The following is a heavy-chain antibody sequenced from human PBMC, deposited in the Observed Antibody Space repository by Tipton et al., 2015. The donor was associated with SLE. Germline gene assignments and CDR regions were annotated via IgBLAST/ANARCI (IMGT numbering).Heavy chain of an antibody. CDR1: GDSFTNYA. J-gene: IGHJ4*02. CDR2: IIPIFGTA. D-gene: IGHD3-10*01. V-gene: IGHV1-69*05. Sequence: QLVQSGAEVKKPGSSVKVSCKASGDSFTNYAISWVRQAPGQGLEWMGGIIPIFGTANYAQKFQGRVTITTDASTRTAYMELSSLTSDDTALYYCARDGGSGSYFYWGQGTLVTVSS. CDR3: ARDGGSGSYFY.